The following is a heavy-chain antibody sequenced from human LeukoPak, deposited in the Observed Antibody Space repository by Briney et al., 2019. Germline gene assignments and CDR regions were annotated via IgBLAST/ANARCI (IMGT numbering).Heavy chain of an antibody. D-gene: IGHD3-22*01. Sequence: PSETLSLTCAVSGGSISSGGYSWSWIRQPPGKGLEWIGYIYHSGSTYYNPSLKSRVTISVDRSKNQFSLKLSSVTAADTAVYYCARVDSRNYYGMDVWGQGTTVTVSS. V-gene: IGHV4-30-2*01. CDR2: IYHSGST. CDR3: ARVDSRNYYGMDV. CDR1: GGSISSGGYS. J-gene: IGHJ6*02.